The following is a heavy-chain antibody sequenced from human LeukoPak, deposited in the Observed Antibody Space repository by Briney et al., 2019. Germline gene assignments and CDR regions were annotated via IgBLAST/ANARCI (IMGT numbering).Heavy chain of an antibody. J-gene: IGHJ4*02. CDR2: MNPNSGAT. Sequence: ASVKVSCKTSGYTFTAYYMHWVRQAPGQRPEWLGWMNPNSGATNYAQSFQGRVTMTRDTSITTAYMEMSRLRSDDTAVYFCARGHYYADISFPLHYWGQGTLVTVSS. D-gene: IGHD3-22*01. V-gene: IGHV1-2*02. CDR3: ARGHYYADISFPLHY. CDR1: GYTFTAYY.